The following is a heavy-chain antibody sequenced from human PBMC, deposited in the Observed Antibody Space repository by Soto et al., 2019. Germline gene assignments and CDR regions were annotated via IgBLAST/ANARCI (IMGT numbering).Heavy chain of an antibody. Sequence: GGSLRLSCAASGFTFSSYAMSWVRQAPGKGLEWVSAISGSGGSTCYADSVKGRFTISRDNSKNTLYLQMNSLRAEDTAVYYCAKDPYSIVVPAAIHYWGQGTLVTVSS. D-gene: IGHD2-2*01. J-gene: IGHJ4*02. V-gene: IGHV3-23*01. CDR3: AKDPYSIVVPAAIHY. CDR1: GFTFSSYA. CDR2: ISGSGGST.